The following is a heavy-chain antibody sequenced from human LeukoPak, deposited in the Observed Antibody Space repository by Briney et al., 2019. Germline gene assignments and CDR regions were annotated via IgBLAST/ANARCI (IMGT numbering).Heavy chain of an antibody. CDR3: ARDGVPAAMNYYYGMDV. Sequence: ASVKVSCKASGYTFTSYGISWVRQAPGQGLEWMGWISAYNGNTNYAQKLQGRVTMTTDTSTNTAYMELRSLRSDDTAVYYCARDGVPAAMNYYYGMDVWGQGTTVTVSS. V-gene: IGHV1-18*01. J-gene: IGHJ6*02. D-gene: IGHD2-2*01. CDR1: GYTFTSYG. CDR2: ISAYNGNT.